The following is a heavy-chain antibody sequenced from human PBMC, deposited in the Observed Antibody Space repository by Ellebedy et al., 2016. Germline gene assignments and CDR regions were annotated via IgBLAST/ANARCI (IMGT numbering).Heavy chain of an antibody. V-gene: IGHV3-66*01. D-gene: IGHD1-14*01. CDR3: AKGNAIPGPEPLDF. Sequence: GESLKISCAASGFTFSSYAMSWVRQAPGKGLEWVSTLYSGGTILYADSVKGRFTISRDNSKNTLYLQMNSLTVEDTAVYYCAKGNAIPGPEPLDFWGQGTLVTVSS. CDR2: LYSGGTI. J-gene: IGHJ4*02. CDR1: GFTFSSYA.